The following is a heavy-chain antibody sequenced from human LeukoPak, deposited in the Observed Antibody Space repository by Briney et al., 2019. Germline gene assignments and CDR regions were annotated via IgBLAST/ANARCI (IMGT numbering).Heavy chain of an antibody. V-gene: IGHV4-61*02. Sequence: PSETLSLTCTVSGGSISSGSYYWSWIRQPAGKGLEWIGRIYTSGSTNYNPSLKSRVTISVDTSKNQFSLKLSSVTAADTAVYYCARSDDHFQHWGQGTLVTVSS. CDR2: IYTSGST. CDR3: ARSDDHFQH. J-gene: IGHJ1*01. CDR1: GGSISSGSYY. D-gene: IGHD3-3*01.